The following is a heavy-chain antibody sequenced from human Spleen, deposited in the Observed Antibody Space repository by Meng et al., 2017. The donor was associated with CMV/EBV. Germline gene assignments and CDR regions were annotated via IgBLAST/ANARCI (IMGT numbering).Heavy chain of an antibody. CDR2: ITSSSTYT. D-gene: IGHD2-2*01. V-gene: IGHV3-21*01. CDR3: ARDRLAGYREDQNWFDS. CDR1: GFIFRSYS. J-gene: IGHJ5*01. Sequence: GGSLRLSCAASGFIFRSYSVNWVRQTAGKGLEWVSSITSSSTYTHYADSVKGRFTISRDNAKNSLYLQMNSLRAEDTAVYYCARDRLAGYREDQNWFDSWGQGTLVTVSS.